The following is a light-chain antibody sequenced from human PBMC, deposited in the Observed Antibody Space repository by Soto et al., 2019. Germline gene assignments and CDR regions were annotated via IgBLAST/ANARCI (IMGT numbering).Light chain of an antibody. CDR3: HQRSNWPWT. CDR2: GAS. CDR1: QSVSSY. Sequence: DIVLTQSPATLYLSPGERATLSCRASQSVSSYLAWYQQKPGQAPRLLIYGASNRATGIPARFSGSGSGTDFTLTISSLEPEDFAVYYCHQRSNWPWTFGQGTKVEIK. J-gene: IGKJ1*01. V-gene: IGKV3-11*01.